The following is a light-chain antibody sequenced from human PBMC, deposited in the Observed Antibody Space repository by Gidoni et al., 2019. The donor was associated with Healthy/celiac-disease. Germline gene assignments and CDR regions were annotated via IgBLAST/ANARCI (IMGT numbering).Light chain of an antibody. Sequence: DIVMTQAPDSLAVSLGESATISCKSSPSVFYSSNNKNYVAWYQHQPGQPPKLLIYCAATRESGVPVRFSGSGSGTDLTLTISSLRAEDVAFYFCQQYYSTLALTFGGGTKVEIK. V-gene: IGKV4-1*01. CDR2: CAA. J-gene: IGKJ4*01. CDR1: PSVFYSSNNKNY. CDR3: QQYYSTLALT.